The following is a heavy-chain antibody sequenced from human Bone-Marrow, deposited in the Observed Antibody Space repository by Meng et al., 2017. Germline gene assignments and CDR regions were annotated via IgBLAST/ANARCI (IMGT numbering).Heavy chain of an antibody. V-gene: IGHV1-2*06. Sequence: ASVKVSCKTSGYTFTNYFMHWVRQAPGQGLEWMGRINSDHGRTTFALKFEGRVTMTRDTSISTVYMELRSLTSDDTAVYFCARGLRPEPEAAGDNSLDPWGQGTLVTVSS. CDR2: INSDHGRT. CDR3: ARGLRPEPEAAGDNSLDP. CDR1: GYTFTNYF. J-gene: IGHJ5*02. D-gene: IGHD6-25*01.